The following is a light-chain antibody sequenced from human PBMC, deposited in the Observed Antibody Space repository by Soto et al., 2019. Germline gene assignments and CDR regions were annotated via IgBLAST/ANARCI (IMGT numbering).Light chain of an antibody. CDR1: TSDVGGYNY. V-gene: IGLV2-14*01. J-gene: IGLJ2*01. Sequence: QSALTQPASVSGSPGQSITISCTGTTSDVGGYNYVSWYQQHPGKAPKLMIYDVSNWPSGIPSRFSGSKSGNTASLTISGLQPEDEAEYYCSSYSGSSFVLFGGGTKLTVL. CDR3: SSYSGSSFVL. CDR2: DVS.